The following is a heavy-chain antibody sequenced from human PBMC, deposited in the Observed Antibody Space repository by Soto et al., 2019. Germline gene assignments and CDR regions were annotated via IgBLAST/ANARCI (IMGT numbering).Heavy chain of an antibody. CDR2: IVVGSGNT. V-gene: IGHV1-58*01. CDR1: GFTFTSSA. J-gene: IGHJ6*02. Sequence: ASVKVSCKASGFTFTSSAVQWVRQARGQRLEWIGWIVVGSGNTNYAQKFQERVTITRDMSTSTAYMELSSLRSEDTAVYYCAATRVYGYTDYYYCMDVWGQGTTVTVSS. CDR3: AATRVYGYTDYYYCMDV. D-gene: IGHD5-12*01.